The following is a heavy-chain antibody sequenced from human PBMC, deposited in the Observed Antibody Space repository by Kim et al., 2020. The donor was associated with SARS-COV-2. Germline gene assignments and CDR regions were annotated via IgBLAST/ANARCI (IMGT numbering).Heavy chain of an antibody. CDR2: IYYSGST. Sequence: SETLSLTCTVSGGSVRSGSYYWSWIRQPPGKGLEWIGYIYYSGSTNYNPSLKSRVTISVDTSKNQFSLKLSSVTAADTAVYYCARVRYYYGSGSYVPWWFDPWGQGTLVTVSS. J-gene: IGHJ5*02. D-gene: IGHD3-10*01. CDR1: GGSVRSGSYY. V-gene: IGHV4-61*01. CDR3: ARVRYYYGSGSYVPWWFDP.